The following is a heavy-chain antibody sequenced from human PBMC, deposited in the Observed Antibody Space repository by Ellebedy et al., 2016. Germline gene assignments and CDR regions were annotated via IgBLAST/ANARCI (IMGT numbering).Heavy chain of an antibody. D-gene: IGHD4/OR15-4a*01. CDR1: GFTFSSYA. CDR2: ISSSSSTI. CDR3: ARDPPGANYGPKGWFDP. V-gene: IGHV3-48*02. J-gene: IGHJ5*02. Sequence: GESLKISCAASGFTFSSYAMSWVRQAPRKGLEWVSYISSSSSTIYYADSVKGRFTISRDNAKNSLYLQMNSLRDEDTAVYYCARDPPGANYGPKGWFDPWGQGTLVTVSS.